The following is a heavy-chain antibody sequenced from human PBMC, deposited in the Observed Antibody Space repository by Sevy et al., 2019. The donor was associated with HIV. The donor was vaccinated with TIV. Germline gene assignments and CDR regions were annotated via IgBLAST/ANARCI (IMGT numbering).Heavy chain of an antibody. D-gene: IGHD6-19*01. V-gene: IGHV4-39*02. CDR3: AREAVALDY. J-gene: IGHJ4*01. CDR1: GDSISSNNFY. Sequence: SETLSLTCTVSGDSISSNNFYWGWVRQPPEKGLEWIGSIYNTGSTYYNPSLKSRVTISVDTSKNQFSLKLTSVTAADTAVYYCAREAVALDYWGQGTLVTVSS. CDR2: IYNTGST.